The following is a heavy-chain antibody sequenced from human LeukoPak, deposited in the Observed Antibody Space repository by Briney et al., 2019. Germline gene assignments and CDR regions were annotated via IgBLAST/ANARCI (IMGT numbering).Heavy chain of an antibody. D-gene: IGHD3-9*01. CDR3: AVGETRIYDILTGYYPY. J-gene: IGHJ4*02. V-gene: IGHV4-34*01. Sequence: KPSETLSLTCAVYGGSFSGYYWSWIRQPPGKGLEWIGEINHNGSTNYNPSLKSRVTISVDTSKNQFSLKLSSVTAADTAVYYCAVGETRIYDILTGYYPYWGQGTLVTVSS. CDR1: GGSFSGYY. CDR2: INHNGST.